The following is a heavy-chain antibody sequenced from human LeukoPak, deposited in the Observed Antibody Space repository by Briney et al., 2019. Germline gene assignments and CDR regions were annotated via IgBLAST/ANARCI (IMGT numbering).Heavy chain of an antibody. Sequence: PGGSLRLSCAASGFTFSSYGMHWVRQAPGKGLEWVAVIWYDGSNKYYADSVKGRFTISRDNSKNTLYLQMNSLRAEDTAVYYCARTLVGYCSGGSCAPWYYYGMDVWGQGTTVTVSS. CDR3: ARTLVGYCSGGSCAPWYYYGMDV. CDR2: IWYDGSNK. V-gene: IGHV3-33*01. D-gene: IGHD2-15*01. J-gene: IGHJ6*02. CDR1: GFTFSSYG.